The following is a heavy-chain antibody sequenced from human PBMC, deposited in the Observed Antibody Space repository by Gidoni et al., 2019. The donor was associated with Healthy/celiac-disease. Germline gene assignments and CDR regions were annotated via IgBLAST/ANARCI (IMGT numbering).Heavy chain of an antibody. CDR1: GYTFTSYA. J-gene: IGHJ4*02. D-gene: IGHD3-16*01. Sequence: QVPLVQSGSELQKPVASVKGSCKASGYTFTSYAMNWVRQAPGQGLEWRGWINTNTGNPMVAQGFTGRLFFSLDTAVSTAYLQISRLKAEDTAVYYCARGLLGRGSPPAVKEIDYWGQGTLVTVSS. CDR3: ARGLLGRGSPPAVKEIDY. V-gene: IGHV7-4-1*02. CDR2: INTNTGNP.